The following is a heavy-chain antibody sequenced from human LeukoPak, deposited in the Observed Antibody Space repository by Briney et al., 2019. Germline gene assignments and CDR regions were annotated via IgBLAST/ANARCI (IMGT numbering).Heavy chain of an antibody. J-gene: IGHJ5*02. CDR2: ISAYNGNT. CDR1: GFTFTSFG. V-gene: IGHV1-18*01. CDR3: ARGGWNYYDSSGYELDP. Sequence: GASVKVSCKASGFTFTSFGFSWVRQAPGQGLEWMGWISAYNGNTNYAQKLQGRVTMTTDTSTSTAYMELRSLRSDDTAVYYCARGGWNYYDSSGYELDPWGQGTLVTVSS. D-gene: IGHD3-22*01.